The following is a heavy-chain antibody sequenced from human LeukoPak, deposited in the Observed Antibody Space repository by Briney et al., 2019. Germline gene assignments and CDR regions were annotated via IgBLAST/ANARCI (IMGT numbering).Heavy chain of an antibody. V-gene: IGHV3-23*01. CDR3: AKGAWLDD. D-gene: IGHD3-16*01. CDR2: IRVSDGST. J-gene: IGHJ4*02. CDR1: GFSFSTYD. Sequence: PGGSLRLSCAASGFSFSTYDMSWARQAPGKGQEWVSVIRVSDGSTHYADSVKGRFTISRDNYKTTLYLQMNSLRAEDTAVYYCAKGAWLDDWGQGTPVSVSS.